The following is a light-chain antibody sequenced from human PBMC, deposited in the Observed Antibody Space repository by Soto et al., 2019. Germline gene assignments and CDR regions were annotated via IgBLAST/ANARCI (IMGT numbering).Light chain of an antibody. CDR1: QSLLHSDGYDY. CDR2: LVS. J-gene: IGKJ4*01. Sequence: DIVMTQSPLSLPVTPGEPASISCRSSQSLLHSDGYDYLDWYVQKPGQSPQLLSYLVSIRAAGVPGRFSGSRYGTYYTLRISRVDAESVGVYYCTPTLHSRSFGGGTKVEIK. CDR3: TPTLHSRS. V-gene: IGKV2-28*01.